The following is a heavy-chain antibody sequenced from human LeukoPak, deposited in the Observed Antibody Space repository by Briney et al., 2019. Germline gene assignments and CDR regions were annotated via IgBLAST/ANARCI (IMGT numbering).Heavy chain of an antibody. CDR1: GFTFSSYA. D-gene: IGHD1-14*01. J-gene: IGHJ4*02. CDR3: GRDGSGGIDY. CDR2: ISYDGSNK. Sequence: GGSLRLSCAASGFTFSSYAMHRVRQAPGKGLEWVAVISYDGSNKYYADSVKGRFTIYRDNSKNTLYLQMNSLRAEDRAVYYCGRDGSGGIDYWGQGTLVSVSS. V-gene: IGHV3-30*04.